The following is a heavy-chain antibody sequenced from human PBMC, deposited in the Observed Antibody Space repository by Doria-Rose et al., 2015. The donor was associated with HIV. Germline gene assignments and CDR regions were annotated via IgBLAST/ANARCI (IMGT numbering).Heavy chain of an antibody. V-gene: IGHV4-61*02. Sequence: QESGPGLVKPSQTLSLTCTVSGGSISSGSYYWSWIRQPAGKGLEWIGRIYTSGSTNYNPSLKSRVTISVDTSTNHFSLKLSSVAAADTAVYYCARDPYYYDSSGPLWGQGTLVTVSS. CDR1: GGSISSGSYY. CDR2: IYTSGST. CDR3: ARDPYYYDSSGPL. J-gene: IGHJ4*02. D-gene: IGHD3-22*01.